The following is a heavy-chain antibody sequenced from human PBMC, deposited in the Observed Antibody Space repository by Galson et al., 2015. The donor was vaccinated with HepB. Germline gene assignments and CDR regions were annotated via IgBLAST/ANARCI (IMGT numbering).Heavy chain of an antibody. CDR1: GFTFSSYS. J-gene: IGHJ4*02. D-gene: IGHD1-26*01. CDR3: ARIGGWVVYSGSYPNPDY. Sequence: SLRLSCAASGFTFSSYSMNWVRQAPGKGLEWVSSISSSSSYIYYADSVKGRFTISRDNAKNSLYLQMNSLRAEDTAVYYCARIGGWVVYSGSYPNPDYWGQGTLVTVSS. CDR2: ISSSSSYI. V-gene: IGHV3-21*01.